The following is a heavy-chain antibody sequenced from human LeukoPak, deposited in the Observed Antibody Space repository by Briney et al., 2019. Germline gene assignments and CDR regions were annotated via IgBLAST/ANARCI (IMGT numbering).Heavy chain of an antibody. Sequence: SETLSLTCAVYGGSFSGYYWSWIRQPPGKGLEWIGEINHSGSTNYNPSLKSRVTISVDTSKNQFSLKLSSVTAADTAVYYCASLRDGYNYYFDYWGQGTLVTVSS. CDR1: GGSFSGYY. D-gene: IGHD5-24*01. CDR3: ASLRDGYNYYFDY. V-gene: IGHV4-34*01. CDR2: INHSGST. J-gene: IGHJ4*02.